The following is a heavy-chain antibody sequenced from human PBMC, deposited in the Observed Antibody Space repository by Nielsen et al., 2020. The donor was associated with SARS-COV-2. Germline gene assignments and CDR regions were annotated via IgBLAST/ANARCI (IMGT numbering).Heavy chain of an antibody. CDR2: IWYDGSNK. D-gene: IGHD6-13*01. V-gene: IGHV3-30*02. CDR3: AKDNVAAEENWFDP. CDR1: GFTFSSYG. Sequence: GESLKISCAASGFTFSSYGMHWVRQAPGKGLEWVAVIWYDGSNKYYADSVKGRFTISRDNSKNTLYLQMNSLRAEDTAVYYCAKDNVAAEENWFDPWGQGTLVTVSS. J-gene: IGHJ5*02.